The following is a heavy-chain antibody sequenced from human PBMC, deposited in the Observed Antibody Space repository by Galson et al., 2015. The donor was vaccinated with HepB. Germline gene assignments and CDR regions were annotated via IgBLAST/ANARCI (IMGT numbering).Heavy chain of an antibody. Sequence: SLRLSCAASGFTFSDYYMTWIRQAPGKGLEWVSHISSSGSTIYYTDSVKGRFTISRDSAKNSLFLQMNSLRAEDTAVYYCARAREVTAIRPFNYWGQGTLVTVSS. CDR2: ISSSGSTI. V-gene: IGHV3-11*01. CDR1: GFTFSDYY. D-gene: IGHD2-21*02. CDR3: ARAREVTAIRPFNY. J-gene: IGHJ4*02.